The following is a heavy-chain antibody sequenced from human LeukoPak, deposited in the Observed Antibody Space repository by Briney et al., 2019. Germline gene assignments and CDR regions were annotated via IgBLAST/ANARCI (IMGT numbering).Heavy chain of an antibody. Sequence: SVKVSCKASGGTFSSYAISWVRQAPGQGLEWMGGIIPIFGTANYAQKLQGRVTMTTDTSTSTAYMELRSLRSDDTAVYYCARDGISNWFDPWGQGTLVTASS. J-gene: IGHJ5*02. D-gene: IGHD2/OR15-2a*01. CDR3: ARDGISNWFDP. CDR2: IIPIFGTA. CDR1: GGTFSSYA. V-gene: IGHV1-69*05.